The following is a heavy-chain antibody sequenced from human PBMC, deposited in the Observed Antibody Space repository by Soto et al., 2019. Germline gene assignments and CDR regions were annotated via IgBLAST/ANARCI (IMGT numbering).Heavy chain of an antibody. J-gene: IGHJ5*02. CDR2: ISGGGGST. CDR3: AKSAYPSHPLKNSFDP. CDR1: GFTFSNYA. Sequence: GGSLRLSCAASGFTFSNYALNWVRLAPGKGLEWVSSISGGGGSTFYADSVKGRFTISRDNSNNTVDLQMNSLRGEDTAVYFCAKSAYPSHPLKNSFDPWGQGTLVTVSS. D-gene: IGHD3-16*01. V-gene: IGHV3-23*01.